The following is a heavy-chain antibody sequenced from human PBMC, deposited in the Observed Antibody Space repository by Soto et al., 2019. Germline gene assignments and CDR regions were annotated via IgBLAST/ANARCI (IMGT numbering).Heavy chain of an antibody. V-gene: IGHV3-30*18. CDR2: ISYDGSNK. J-gene: IGHJ6*02. Sequence: GGSLRLSCAASGFTFSSYCIHWVRQAPCKGLEWVAVISYDGSNKYYADSVKGRFTISRDNSKNTLYLQMNSLRAEDTAVYYCAKTTLTAGYYYGMEVWGQRTTVADS. CDR1: GFTFSSYC. D-gene: IGHD2-21*02. CDR3: AKTTLTAGYYYGMEV.